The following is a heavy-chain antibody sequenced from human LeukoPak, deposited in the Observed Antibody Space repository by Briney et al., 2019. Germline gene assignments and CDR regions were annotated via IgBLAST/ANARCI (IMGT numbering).Heavy chain of an antibody. CDR1: GYTFTTYG. CDR2: ISGYNGNT. Sequence: ASVKVSCKASGYTFTTYGITWVRQAPGQGLEWMGWISGYNGNTIYAQKLQGRVTMTTDTSTSTAYMELRSLRSDDTAVYYCARDLEEYCTNGVCYYFDYWGQGTLVTVSS. J-gene: IGHJ4*02. CDR3: ARDLEEYCTNGVCYYFDY. V-gene: IGHV1-18*01. D-gene: IGHD2-8*01.